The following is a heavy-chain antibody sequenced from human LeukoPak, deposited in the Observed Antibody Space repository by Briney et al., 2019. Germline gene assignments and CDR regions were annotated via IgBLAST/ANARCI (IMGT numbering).Heavy chain of an antibody. D-gene: IGHD5-18*01. J-gene: IGHJ5*02. CDR1: GYTLTELS. CDR2: FDPEDVET. Sequence: ASVKVSCKVSGYTLTELSMHWVRQAPGEGLEWMGGFDPEDVETIYAQKFQGRVTMTEDTSTDTAYMELSSLRSEDTAVYYCTRLGGYGLHNWFDPWGQGTLVTVSS. V-gene: IGHV1-24*01. CDR3: TRLGGYGLHNWFDP.